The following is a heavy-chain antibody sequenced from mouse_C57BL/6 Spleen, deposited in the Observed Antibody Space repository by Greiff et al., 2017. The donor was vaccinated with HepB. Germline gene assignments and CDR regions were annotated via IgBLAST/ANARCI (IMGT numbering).Heavy chain of an antibody. D-gene: IGHD2-9*01. CDR1: GYTFTDYN. Sequence: EVQLQQSGPELVKPGASVKIPCKASGYTFTDYNMDWVKQSHGKSLEWIGDINPNNGGTIYNQKFKGKATLTVDKSSSTAYMELRSLTSEDTAVYYCARSYYGYHYFDYWGQGTSLTVSS. CDR3: ARSYYGYHYFDY. CDR2: INPNNGGT. V-gene: IGHV1-18*01. J-gene: IGHJ2*02.